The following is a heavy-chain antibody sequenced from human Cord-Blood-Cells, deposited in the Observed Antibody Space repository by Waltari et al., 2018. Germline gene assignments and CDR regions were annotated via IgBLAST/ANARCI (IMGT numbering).Heavy chain of an antibody. V-gene: IGHV4-34*01. CDR2: INHSGST. CDR1: GGSFSGYY. J-gene: IGHJ4*02. D-gene: IGHD1-26*01. Sequence: QVQLQQWGAGLLKPSETLSLTCAVSGGSFSGYYWSWIRQPPGKGLEWIGEINHSGSTNYNPSLKSRVTISVDTSKNQFSLKLSSVTAADTAVYYCARGTLYSGSYWTDYWGQGTLVTVSS. CDR3: ARGTLYSGSYWTDY.